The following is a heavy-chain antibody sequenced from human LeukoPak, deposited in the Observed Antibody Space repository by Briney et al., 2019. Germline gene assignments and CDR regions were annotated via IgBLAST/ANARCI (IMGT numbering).Heavy chain of an antibody. CDR1: GFTFSNAW. J-gene: IGHJ4*02. D-gene: IGHD3-22*01. CDR3: TTAPYYYDSSGYHVIDY. CDR2: IKSKTDGGTT. V-gene: IGHV3-15*01. Sequence: GGSLRLSCAASGFTFSNAWMSWVRQAPGKGLEWVGRIKSKTDGGTTDYAAPVKGRFTISRDDSKNTLYLQMNSLKTEDTAVYYCTTAPYYYDSSGYHVIDYWGQGTLVTASS.